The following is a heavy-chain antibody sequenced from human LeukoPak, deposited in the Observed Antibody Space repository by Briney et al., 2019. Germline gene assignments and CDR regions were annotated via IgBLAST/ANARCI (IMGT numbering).Heavy chain of an antibody. D-gene: IGHD3-10*01. Sequence: SETLSLTCTVSGGSISRGDYYWSWIRQPPGKGLEGIGYIYYSGSTYYNPSLKSRVTISVDTSKNQFSLKLSSVTAADTAVYYCARGEDYYGSGSPTPFDYWGQGTLVTVSS. V-gene: IGHV4-30-4*01. CDR2: IYYSGST. J-gene: IGHJ4*02. CDR1: GGSISRGDYY. CDR3: ARGEDYYGSGSPTPFDY.